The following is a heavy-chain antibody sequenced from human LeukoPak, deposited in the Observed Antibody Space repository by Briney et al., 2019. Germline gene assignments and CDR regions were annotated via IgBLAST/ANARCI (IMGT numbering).Heavy chain of an antibody. Sequence: SVKVSCKASGGTFSSFAISWVRQAPGQGLEWMGGIIPIFGTANYAQKFQGRVTITADESTSTAYMELSSLRSEDTAVYYCAREGYSSSWYDPSGYYYYYMDVWGKGTTVTVSS. V-gene: IGHV1-69*01. CDR1: GGTFSSFA. CDR2: IIPIFGTA. D-gene: IGHD6-13*01. CDR3: AREGYSSSWYDPSGYYYYYMDV. J-gene: IGHJ6*03.